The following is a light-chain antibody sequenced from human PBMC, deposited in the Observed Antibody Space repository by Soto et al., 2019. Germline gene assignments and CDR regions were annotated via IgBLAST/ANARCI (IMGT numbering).Light chain of an antibody. CDR1: SGDVGGYNY. CDR2: EVT. Sequence: QYALTQPASVSGSLGRSITISCTGTSGDVGGYNYVTWYQQHPGKAPKLIIYEVTHRPSGVSNRFSGSKSVNTAFLTISGLQAEDEADYYCSSFTSGSALEVFGTGTKVTV. CDR3: SSFTSGSALEV. V-gene: IGLV2-14*01. J-gene: IGLJ1*01.